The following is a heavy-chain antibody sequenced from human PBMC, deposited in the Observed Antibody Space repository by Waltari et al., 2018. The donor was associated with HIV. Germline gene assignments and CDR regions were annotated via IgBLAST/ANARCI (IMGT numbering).Heavy chain of an antibody. J-gene: IGHJ4*02. Sequence: QLQLQESGPGLVKPSETLSLTCTVAGGSISSSSYYWGWYRQPPGKGLEWIGSIYYSGSTYYNPSLKSLVTISVDTSKNQFSLKLSSVTAADTAVYYCARAVQGYCSGGSCENYFDYWGQGTLVTVSS. CDR1: GGSISSSSYY. CDR2: IYYSGST. V-gene: IGHV4-39*01. D-gene: IGHD2-15*01. CDR3: ARAVQGYCSGGSCENYFDY.